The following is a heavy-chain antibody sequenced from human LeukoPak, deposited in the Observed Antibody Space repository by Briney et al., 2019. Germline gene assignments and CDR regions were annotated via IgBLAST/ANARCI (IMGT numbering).Heavy chain of an antibody. CDR1: GYTFTSYY. D-gene: IGHD5-18*01. CDR2: INPSGGST. V-gene: IGHV1-46*01. J-gene: IGHJ6*02. CDR3: ARESVDTAISYGMDV. Sequence: ASVKVSCKASGYTFTSYYMHWVRQAPGQGLEWMGIINPSGGSTSYAQKFQGRVTMTRDTSTSTVYMELSSLRSEDTAVYYCARESVDTAISYGMDVWGQGTTVSVSS.